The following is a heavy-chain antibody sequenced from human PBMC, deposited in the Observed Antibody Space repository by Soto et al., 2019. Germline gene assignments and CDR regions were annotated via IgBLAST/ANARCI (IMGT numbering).Heavy chain of an antibody. D-gene: IGHD2-15*01. J-gene: IGHJ6*03. CDR3: ARFGRVDCSGGSCYGPQYYYYYYMDV. V-gene: IGHV1-8*01. Sequence: ASVKVSCKASGYTFTSYDINWVRQATGQGLEWMGWMNPNSGNTGYAQKFQGRVTMTRNTSISTAYMELSSLRSEDTAVYFCARFGRVDCSGGSCYGPQYYYYYYMDVWGKGTTVTVSS. CDR2: MNPNSGNT. CDR1: GYTFTSYD.